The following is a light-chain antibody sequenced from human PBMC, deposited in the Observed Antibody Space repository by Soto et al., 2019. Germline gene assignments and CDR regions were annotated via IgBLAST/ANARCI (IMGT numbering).Light chain of an antibody. Sequence: EVVLTQSPGTLSLAPGETATLSCRASQTVNANYLAWYQLKAGQAPRLLIYGASRRATGIPDRFTGSGSGTDFTLTISRLEPEDCAGYFCQQYGDTWWTFGQGTKVEIK. CDR3: QQYGDTWWT. CDR2: GAS. V-gene: IGKV3-20*01. J-gene: IGKJ1*01. CDR1: QTVNANY.